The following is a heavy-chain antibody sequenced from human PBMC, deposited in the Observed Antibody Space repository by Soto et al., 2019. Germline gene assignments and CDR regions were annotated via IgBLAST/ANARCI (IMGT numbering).Heavy chain of an antibody. CDR2: IYYSGTT. J-gene: IGHJ4*02. V-gene: IGHV4-28*01. D-gene: IGHD1-26*01. Sequence: QVQLQESGPGLVKPSDTLSLTCAVSGYSISSTNWWGWIRQPPGKGLEWIGYIYYSGTTYYNPSLKSRVTMSVDTSKNQFSLKLTSVTVVDTAVYYCARREIQGPIDYWGQGTLVTVSS. CDR3: ARREIQGPIDY. CDR1: GYSISSTNW.